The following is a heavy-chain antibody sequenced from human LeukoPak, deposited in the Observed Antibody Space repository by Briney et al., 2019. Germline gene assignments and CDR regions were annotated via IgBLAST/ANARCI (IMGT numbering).Heavy chain of an antibody. Sequence: PSETLSLTCTVSGGSISSYYWSWIRQPPGKGLEWIGYIYYSGSTNYKPSLKSRVTISVDTSKNQFSLKLSSVTAADTAVYYCARGGYYGSGNDFRFDPWGQGALVTVSS. V-gene: IGHV4-59*01. CDR2: IYYSGST. J-gene: IGHJ5*02. CDR3: ARGGYYGSGNDFRFDP. CDR1: GGSISSYY. D-gene: IGHD3-10*01.